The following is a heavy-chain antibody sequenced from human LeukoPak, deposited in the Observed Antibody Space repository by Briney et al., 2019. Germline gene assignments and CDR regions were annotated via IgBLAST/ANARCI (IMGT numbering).Heavy chain of an antibody. CDR1: GFTFSNA. CDR2: IGSSGDIT. V-gene: IGHV3-23*01. D-gene: IGHD4-17*01. J-gene: IGHJ4*02. CDR3: ARDIDNGDYVVY. Sequence: PGGSLRLPCAASGFTFSNAMSWVRQAPGMGLEWVPSIGSSGDITYYADSVKGRFTVSRGNSKNTLYLQMNSLRAEDTAVYYCARDIDNGDYVVYWGQGTLVTVSS.